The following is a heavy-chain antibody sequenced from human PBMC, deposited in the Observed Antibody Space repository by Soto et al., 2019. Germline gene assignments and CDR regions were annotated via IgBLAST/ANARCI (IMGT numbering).Heavy chain of an antibody. J-gene: IGHJ6*02. CDR3: AKDNYSSSWNYYYYGMDV. CDR2: ISGSGGST. Sequence: EVQLLESGGGLVQPGGSLRLSCAASGFTFSSYAMSWVRQAPGKGLEWVSAISGSGGSTYYADSVKGRFTISRDNSKNTLYLQMNSLRAEDTAVYYCAKDNYSSSWNYYYYGMDVWGQGTTVTVSS. CDR1: GFTFSSYA. D-gene: IGHD6-13*01. V-gene: IGHV3-23*01.